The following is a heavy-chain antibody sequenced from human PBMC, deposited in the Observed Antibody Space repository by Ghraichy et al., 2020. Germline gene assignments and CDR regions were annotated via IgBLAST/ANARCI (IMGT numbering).Heavy chain of an antibody. J-gene: IGHJ4*02. D-gene: IGHD5-12*01. CDR2: IYYSGAA. CDR1: GGSISSGSFF. CDR3: ARRYSGFVYFDF. Sequence: SETLSLTCTVSGGSISSGSFFWSWIRQTPGKGLEWIGYIYYSGAAYYNPSLSGRVAISADTSNNQFSLQLRSVTAADTAVYYCARRYSGFVYFDFWGQGALVTVSS. V-gene: IGHV4-30-4*01.